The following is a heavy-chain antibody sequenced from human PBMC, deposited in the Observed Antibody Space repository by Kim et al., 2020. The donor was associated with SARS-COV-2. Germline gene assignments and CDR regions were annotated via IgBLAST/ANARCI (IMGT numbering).Heavy chain of an antibody. D-gene: IGHD6-13*01. CDR2: INHSGST. CDR3: ARGVRYSSSWSYYYYGMDV. V-gene: IGHV4-34*01. CDR1: GGSFSGYY. Sequence: SETLSLTCAVYGGSFSGYYWSWIRQPPGKGLEWIGEINHSGSTNYNPSLKSRVTISVDTSKNQFSLKLSSVTAADTAVYYCARGVRYSSSWSYYYYGMDVWGQGTTVTVSS. J-gene: IGHJ6*02.